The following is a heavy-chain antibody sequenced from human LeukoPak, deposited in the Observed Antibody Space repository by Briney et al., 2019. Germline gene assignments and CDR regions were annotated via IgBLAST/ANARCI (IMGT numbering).Heavy chain of an antibody. CDR2: LLDDGVT. Sequence: SETLSLTCAVSGASVSGNYWSWIRQSPERGLEWIGHLLDDGVTDYNPSLKSRVTILSDTSKNQFSLRLTSVTAADTAIYYCAKFSRWIPFKFWGQGTLVTVSS. CDR1: GASVSGNY. J-gene: IGHJ1*01. V-gene: IGHV4-59*02. D-gene: IGHD5-18*01. CDR3: AKFSRWIPFKF.